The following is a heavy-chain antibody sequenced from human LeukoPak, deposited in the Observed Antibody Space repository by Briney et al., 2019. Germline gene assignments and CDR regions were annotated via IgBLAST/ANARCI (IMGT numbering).Heavy chain of an antibody. Sequence: GRSLRLSCAASGFTFDDYAMHWVRQAPGKGLEWVSGISWNSGSIGYADSVKGRFTISRDNAKNSLYLQMNSLRAEDTASYYCAKAHGYCSSTSCNTYYYYYGMDVWGQGTTVTVSS. CDR1: GFTFDDYA. V-gene: IGHV3-9*01. CDR3: AKAHGYCSSTSCNTYYYYYGMDV. CDR2: ISWNSGSI. J-gene: IGHJ6*02. D-gene: IGHD2-2*02.